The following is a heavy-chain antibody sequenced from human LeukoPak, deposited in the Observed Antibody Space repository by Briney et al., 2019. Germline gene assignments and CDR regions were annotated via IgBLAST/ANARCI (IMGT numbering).Heavy chain of an antibody. Sequence: GGSLRLSCAASGFTFSSYGMNWVRQAPGKGLEWVSSISSSTNYMYYADSVKGRFTISRDNAKNSLYLQMNSLRAEDTAVYYCARDLYYDSSGYYFVYFDYWGQGTLVTVSS. D-gene: IGHD3-22*01. CDR1: GFTFSSYG. CDR2: ISSSTNYM. J-gene: IGHJ4*02. CDR3: ARDLYYDSSGYYFVYFDY. V-gene: IGHV3-21*01.